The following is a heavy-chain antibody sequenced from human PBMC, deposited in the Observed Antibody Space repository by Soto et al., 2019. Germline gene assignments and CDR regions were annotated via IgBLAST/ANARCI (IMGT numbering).Heavy chain of an antibody. CDR2: IIPIFGTA. Sequence: GASVKVSCKASGGTFSSYAISWVRQAPGQGLEWMGGIIPIFGTANYAQKFQGRVTITADESTSTAYMELSSLRSEDTAVYYCASRDGYNYFAFDIWGQGTMVTVSS. CDR3: ASRDGYNYFAFDI. V-gene: IGHV1-69*13. D-gene: IGHD5-12*01. CDR1: GGTFSSYA. J-gene: IGHJ3*02.